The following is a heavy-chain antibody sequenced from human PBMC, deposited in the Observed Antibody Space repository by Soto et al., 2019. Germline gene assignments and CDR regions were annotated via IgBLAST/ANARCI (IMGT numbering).Heavy chain of an antibody. J-gene: IGHJ4*02. V-gene: IGHV4-31*03. D-gene: IGHD4-17*01. CDR2: SYYSGST. Sequence: QVQLRESGPGLVKPSQTLSLTCTVSGGSISNDNYYWTWIRQHPGKGLEWIGYSYYSGSTYYNPSLKSRFSISVDTSKNPFSLKLSSVTAADTAVYYCVATTVTTISLDYWGQGTLVTVSS. CDR3: VATTVTTISLDY. CDR1: GGSISNDNYY.